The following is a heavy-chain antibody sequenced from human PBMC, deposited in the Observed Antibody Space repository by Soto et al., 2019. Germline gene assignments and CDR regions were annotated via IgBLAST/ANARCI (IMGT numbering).Heavy chain of an antibody. D-gene: IGHD2-21*01. J-gene: IGHJ6*02. V-gene: IGHV1-46*04. CDR2: INPNSGAT. CDR3: ASRVLCDMDV. CDR1: GDTFTTNY. Sequence: QEQLVQSGAEAKEPGASLKVSCKASGDTFTTNYIHWVRQAPGQGLEWMGRINPNSGATLYAQKLQGRLTLTTDTSTSTVYMDLNSLKSEDSAVYYCASRVLCDMDVWGLGTTVTVSS.